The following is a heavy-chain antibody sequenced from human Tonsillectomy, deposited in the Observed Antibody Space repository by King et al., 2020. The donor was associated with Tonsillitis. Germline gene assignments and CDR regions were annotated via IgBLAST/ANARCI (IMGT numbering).Heavy chain of an antibody. CDR3: ARVGSSSWMDWFDP. Sequence: VQLVESGGGLVQPGGSLRLSCAASGFTVSSNYMSWVRQAPGKGLEWVSVIYSGGSTYYADSVKGRFTISRHNSKNTLYLLMNSLRAEDTAVYYCARVGSSSWMDWFDPWGQGTLVTVSS. CDR2: IYSGGST. D-gene: IGHD6-13*01. J-gene: IGHJ5*02. V-gene: IGHV3-53*04. CDR1: GFTVSSNY.